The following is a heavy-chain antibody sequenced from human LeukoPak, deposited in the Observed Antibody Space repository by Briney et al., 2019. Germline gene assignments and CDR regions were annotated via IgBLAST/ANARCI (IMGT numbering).Heavy chain of an antibody. D-gene: IGHD6-6*01. V-gene: IGHV4-59*01. CDR2: IYYSGST. J-gene: IGHJ4*02. CDR3: ARSSIAAIFDY. Sequence: SETLSLTCAVYGGSFSGYYWSWIRQPPGKGLEWIGYIYYSGSTNYNPSLKSRVTISVDTSKNQFSLKLSSVTAADTAVYYCARSSIAAIFDYWGQGTLVTVSS. CDR1: GGSFSGYY.